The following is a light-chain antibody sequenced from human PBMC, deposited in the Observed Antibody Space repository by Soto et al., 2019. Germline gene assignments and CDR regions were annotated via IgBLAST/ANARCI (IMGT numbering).Light chain of an antibody. CDR3: QQYYSYPSGA. CDR1: QSVLYSSNNKNY. Sequence: DIVMTQSPDSLAVSLGERATINCKSSQSVLYSSNNKNYLAWYQQKPGQPPKLLIYWASTRESGVPDRFSGSGSGTDFTLTISCLQSEDFATYYCQQYYSYPSGAFGQGTKVEIK. J-gene: IGKJ1*01. V-gene: IGKV4-1*01. CDR2: WAS.